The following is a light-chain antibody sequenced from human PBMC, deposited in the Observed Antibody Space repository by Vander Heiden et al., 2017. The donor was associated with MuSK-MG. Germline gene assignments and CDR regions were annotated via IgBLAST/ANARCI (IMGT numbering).Light chain of an antibody. V-gene: IGKV1-12*02. Sequence: DLQLPQSPSSVSASVGDKVTMTCRASQGISTWLAWYQQKPGKAPKRLIYDSATLQSGVPSRFSGSGAGTEFTLTISSRQPEDFATYYCQQANRVPSLTFGGGTKVEIK. CDR1: QGISTW. CDR3: QQANRVPSLT. CDR2: DSA. J-gene: IGKJ4*01.